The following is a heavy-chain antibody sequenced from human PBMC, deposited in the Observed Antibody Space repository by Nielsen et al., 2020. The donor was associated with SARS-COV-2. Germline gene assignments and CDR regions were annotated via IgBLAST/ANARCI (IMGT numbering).Heavy chain of an antibody. CDR3: AGNRAGAFDI. V-gene: IGHV4-34*01. CDR1: GGSFSGYY. Sequence: SETLSLTCAVYGGSFSGYYWSWIRQPPGKGLEWIGEINHSGSTNYNPSLKSRVTISVDTSKNQFSLKLSSVTAADTAVYYCAGNRAGAFDIWGQGTMVTVSS. CDR2: INHSGST. J-gene: IGHJ3*02. D-gene: IGHD6-19*01.